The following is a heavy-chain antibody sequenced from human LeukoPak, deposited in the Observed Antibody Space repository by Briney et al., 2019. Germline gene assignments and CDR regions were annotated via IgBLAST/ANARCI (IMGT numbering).Heavy chain of an antibody. CDR2: IYYSGST. V-gene: IGHV4-39*01. J-gene: IGHJ4*02. Sequence: SETLSLTCTVSGGSISSSSYYWGWIRQPPGKGLEWIGSIYYSGSTYYNPSLKSRVTISVDTSKNQFSLKLSSVTAADTAVYYCARGRGRGGDWVYYFDYWGQGTLVTVSS. D-gene: IGHD2-21*02. CDR3: ARGRGRGGDWVYYFDY. CDR1: GGSISSSSYY.